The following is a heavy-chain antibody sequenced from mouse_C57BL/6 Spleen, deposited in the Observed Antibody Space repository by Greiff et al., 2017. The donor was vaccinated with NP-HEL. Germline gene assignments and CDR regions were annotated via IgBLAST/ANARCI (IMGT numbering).Heavy chain of an antibody. J-gene: IGHJ1*03. V-gene: IGHV3-6*01. Sequence: EVKLVESGPGLVKPSQSLSLTCSVTGYSITSGYYWNWIRQFPGNKLEWMGYISYDGSNNYNPSLKNRISITRDTSKNQFFLKLNSVTTEDTATYYCARIWLRRWHFDVWGTGTTVTVSS. D-gene: IGHD2-2*01. CDR3: ARIWLRRWHFDV. CDR1: GYSITSGYY. CDR2: ISYDGSN.